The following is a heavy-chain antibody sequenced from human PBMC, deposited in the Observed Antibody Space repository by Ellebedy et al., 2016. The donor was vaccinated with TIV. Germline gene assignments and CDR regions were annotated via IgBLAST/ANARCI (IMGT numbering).Heavy chain of an antibody. Sequence: GESLKISCAASGFTFSRYDFHWVRQATGKGLEWVSAIGAGSDTYYEGSVKGRFTISRENAQNSLYLQMNNLRDRDTAVYYCAREIVDIVSTDWCFDLWGRGTLVTVAS. CDR2: IGAGSDT. V-gene: IGHV3-13*01. D-gene: IGHD5/OR15-5a*01. J-gene: IGHJ2*01. CDR3: AREIVDIVSTDWCFDL. CDR1: GFTFSRYD.